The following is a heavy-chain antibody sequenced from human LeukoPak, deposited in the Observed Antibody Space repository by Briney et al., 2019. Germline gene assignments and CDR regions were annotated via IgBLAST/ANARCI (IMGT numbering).Heavy chain of an antibody. D-gene: IGHD3-9*01. Sequence: GGSLRLSCAASGFTVSSNYMSWVRQAPGKGLEWVANIKQDGSEKCYVDSVKGRFTISRDNAKNSLYLQMNSLRAEDTAVYYCARHLLRYFDWLPGRGAFDIWGQGTMVTVSS. CDR1: GFTVSSNY. V-gene: IGHV3-7*01. CDR3: ARHLLRYFDWLPGRGAFDI. CDR2: IKQDGSEK. J-gene: IGHJ3*02.